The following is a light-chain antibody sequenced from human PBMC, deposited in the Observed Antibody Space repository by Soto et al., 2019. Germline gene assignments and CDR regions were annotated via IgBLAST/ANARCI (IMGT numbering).Light chain of an antibody. CDR2: DVS. J-gene: IGLJ1*01. CDR1: SSDIGGYNY. V-gene: IGLV2-14*03. CDR3: RSYTSTSTLYV. Sequence: QSALTQPASVSGSPGQSITISCTGTSSDIGGYNYVSWYQQLPGKVPKLIIYDVSNRPSGVSDRFSGSKSGNAASLTISGLQAEDEDDYYCRSYTSTSTLYVFGTGTKLTVL.